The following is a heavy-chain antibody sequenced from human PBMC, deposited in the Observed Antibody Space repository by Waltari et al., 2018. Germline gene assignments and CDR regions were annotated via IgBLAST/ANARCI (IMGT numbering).Heavy chain of an antibody. CDR2: ISGSGGST. CDR3: AKDSGYSSSWLIGYFDL. J-gene: IGHJ2*01. Sequence: EVQLVESGGGLVQPGGSLRLSCAASGFTFSSYAMSWVRQAPGKGLEWVAAISGSGGSTYYADSVKGRFTISRDNSKNTLYLQMNSLRAEDTAVYYCAKDSGYSSSWLIGYFDLWGRGTLVIVSS. V-gene: IGHV3-23*04. D-gene: IGHD6-13*01. CDR1: GFTFSSYA.